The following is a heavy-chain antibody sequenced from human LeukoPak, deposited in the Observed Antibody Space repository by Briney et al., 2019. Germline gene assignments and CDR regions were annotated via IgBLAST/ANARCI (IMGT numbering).Heavy chain of an antibody. CDR3: ARHPTIAVAGD. Sequence: PSETLSLTCTVSGGSIGSYFWSWIRQPPGKGLEWIGYNSGSTKYNPSLKSRVTISVDTSKNQLSLKLSSVTAADTAVYYCARHPTIAVAGDWGQGTLVTVSS. CDR2: NSGST. D-gene: IGHD6-19*01. J-gene: IGHJ4*02. V-gene: IGHV4-59*08. CDR1: GGSIGSYF.